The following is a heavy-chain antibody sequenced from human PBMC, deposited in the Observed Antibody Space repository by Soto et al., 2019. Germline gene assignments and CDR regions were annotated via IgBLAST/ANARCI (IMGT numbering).Heavy chain of an antibody. V-gene: IGHV3-NL1*01. Sequence: GGSLRLSCEASGFTFSGYGMHWVRQAPGKGLEWVSSIGGSGATTYYADSVKGRFTISRDNSKNTLYLQMNSLRAEDTAVYYCARGSDGDSVGFYYYAMDVWGQGTTVTVSS. CDR1: GFTFSGYG. D-gene: IGHD4-17*01. CDR3: ARGSDGDSVGFYYYAMDV. CDR2: IGGSGATT. J-gene: IGHJ6*02.